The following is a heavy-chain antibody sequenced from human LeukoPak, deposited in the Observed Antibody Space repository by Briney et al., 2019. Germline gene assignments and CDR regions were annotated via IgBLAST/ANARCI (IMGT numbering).Heavy chain of an antibody. V-gene: IGHV4-59*01. D-gene: IGHD3-3*01. CDR2: FYYSGAT. Sequence: SETLSLTCTVSGGSISSYYWTWIRQPPGKGLEWIGYFYYSGATNYNPSLKSRVTISVDTTKNQFSLRMSSVTAADTAVYYCARDRVAGWFDPWGQGTLVTVSS. CDR1: GGSISSYY. J-gene: IGHJ5*02. CDR3: ARDRVAGWFDP.